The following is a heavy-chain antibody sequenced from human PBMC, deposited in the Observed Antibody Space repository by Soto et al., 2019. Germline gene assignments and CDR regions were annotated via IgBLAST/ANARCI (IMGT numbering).Heavy chain of an antibody. J-gene: IGHJ4*02. CDR1: GFTFSSYG. D-gene: IGHD2-2*02. V-gene: IGHV3-30*18. CDR3: AKGRQLLYLCSSSRRTPEDY. Sequence: GGSLRLSCAASGFTFSSYGMNWVRQAPGKGLEWVDVISYAGSNKYYADSVKGRFTISRDNSKNTLYLQMNSLRAEDTAVYYCAKGRQLLYLCSSSRRTPEDYWGQGPLVTVSS. CDR2: ISYAGSNK.